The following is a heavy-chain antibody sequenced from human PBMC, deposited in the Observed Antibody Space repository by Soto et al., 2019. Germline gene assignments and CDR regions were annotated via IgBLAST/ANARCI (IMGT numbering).Heavy chain of an antibody. V-gene: IGHV1-24*01. Sequence: GASVKVSCKVSGYTLTELSMHWVRQAPGKGLEWMGGFDPEDGETIYAQKFQGRVTMTEDTSTDTAYMELSSLRSEDTAVYYCAPASLWFGYYYYGMDVWGQGTTVTVSS. CDR1: GYTLTELS. D-gene: IGHD3-10*01. CDR2: FDPEDGET. J-gene: IGHJ6*02. CDR3: APASLWFGYYYYGMDV.